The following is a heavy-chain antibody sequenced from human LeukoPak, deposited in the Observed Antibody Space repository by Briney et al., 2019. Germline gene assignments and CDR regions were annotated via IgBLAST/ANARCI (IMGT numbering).Heavy chain of an antibody. CDR1: GFTFRGYT. J-gene: IGHJ4*02. Sequence: GGSLRLSCAASGFTFRGYTVNWVRQAPGKGLEWVSYITTSSSTMSYADSVKGRFTISRDNAKNSLYLQMNSLRAEDTAVYYCARDLGCAFDYWGQGTLVTVSS. CDR2: ITTSSSTM. D-gene: IGHD2-15*01. V-gene: IGHV3-48*01. CDR3: ARDLGCAFDY.